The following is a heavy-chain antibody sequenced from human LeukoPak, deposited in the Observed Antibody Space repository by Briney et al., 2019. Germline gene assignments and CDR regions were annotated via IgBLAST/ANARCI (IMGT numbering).Heavy chain of an antibody. D-gene: IGHD3-10*01. CDR1: GGTFSSYA. J-gene: IGHJ6*03. V-gene: IGHV1-69*01. Sequence: SVKVSCKASGGTFSSYAISWVRQAPGQGLEWMGGIIPIFGTANYAQKFQGRVTITADESTSTAYMELSSLRSEDTAVYYCARGATMVRGVSWRYYMDVWGKGTTVTISS. CDR3: ARGATMVRGVSWRYYMDV. CDR2: IIPIFGTA.